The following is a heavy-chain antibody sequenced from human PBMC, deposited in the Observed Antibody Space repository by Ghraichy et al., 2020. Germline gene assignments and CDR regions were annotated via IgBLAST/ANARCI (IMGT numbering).Heavy chain of an antibody. CDR2: IIPIFGTA. V-gene: IGHV1-69*13. J-gene: IGHJ6*02. D-gene: IGHD2-2*02. CDR1: GGTFSSYA. Sequence: SLKVSCKASGGTFSSYAISWVRQAPGQGLEWMGGIIPIFGTANYAQKFQGRVTITADESTSTAYMELSSLRSEDTAVYYCARDRYCSSTSCYSGMDVWGQGTTVTVSS. CDR3: ARDRYCSSTSCYSGMDV.